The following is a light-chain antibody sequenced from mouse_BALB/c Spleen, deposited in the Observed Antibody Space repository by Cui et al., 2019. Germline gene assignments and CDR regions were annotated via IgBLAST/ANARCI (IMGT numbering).Light chain of an antibody. CDR1: SSVSY. J-gene: IGKJ4*01. Sequence: QIVLTQSPAIMSASPGEKGTITCSASSSVSYMHWFQQKPGTSPKLWIYSTSHLASGVPARFSGSGSGTSYSLTISRMEAEDAATYYCQQRSSYPFTFGSGTKLEIK. CDR2: STS. V-gene: IGKV4-57*01. CDR3: QQRSSYPFT.